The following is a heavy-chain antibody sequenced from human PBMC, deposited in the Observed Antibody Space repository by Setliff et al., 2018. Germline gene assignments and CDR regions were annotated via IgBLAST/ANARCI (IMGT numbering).Heavy chain of an antibody. J-gene: IGHJ4*02. CDR1: GFTFSSYW. CDR2: INSGM. Sequence: SLRLSCAASGFTFSSYWMHWVRQAPGKGLVWVSRINSGMYYADSVKGRFTISRDSAKNSVYLQMNSLRAEDTAVYYCARGIGTLDISRYFDYWGQGTLVTVSS. D-gene: IGHD5-12*01. CDR3: ARGIGTLDISRYFDY. V-gene: IGHV3-74*01.